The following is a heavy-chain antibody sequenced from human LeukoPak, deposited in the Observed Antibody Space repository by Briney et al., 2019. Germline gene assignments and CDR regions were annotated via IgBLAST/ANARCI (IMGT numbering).Heavy chain of an antibody. Sequence: SETLSLTCTVSGGSISSSSYYWGWIRQPPGKGLEWIGSIYYSGSTYYNPSLKSRVTISVDTSKNQFSLKLSSVTAADTAVYYCAGDLAGSPDYWGQGTLVTVSS. D-gene: IGHD6-19*01. J-gene: IGHJ4*02. CDR3: AGDLAGSPDY. V-gene: IGHV4-39*07. CDR2: IYYSGST. CDR1: GGSISSSSYY.